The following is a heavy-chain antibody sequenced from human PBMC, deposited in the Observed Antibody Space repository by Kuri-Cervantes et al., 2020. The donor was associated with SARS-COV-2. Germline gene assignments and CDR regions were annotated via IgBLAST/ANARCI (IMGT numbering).Heavy chain of an antibody. J-gene: IGHJ4*02. CDR1: GFTFSSYG. V-gene: IGHV3-30*02. Sequence: GGSLRPSWAASGFTFSSYGMHWVRQAPGKGLGWVAFIRYDGSNKYYADSVKGRFTISRDNSKNTLYLQMNSLRAEDTAVYYCAKDQRGIVVVVAAIDYWGQGALVTVSS. CDR3: AKDQRGIVVVVAAIDY. CDR2: IRYDGSNK. D-gene: IGHD2-15*01.